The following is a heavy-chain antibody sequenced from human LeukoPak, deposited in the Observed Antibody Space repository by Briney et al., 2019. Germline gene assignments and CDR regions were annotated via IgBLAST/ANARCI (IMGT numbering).Heavy chain of an antibody. V-gene: IGHV4-4*07. J-gene: IGHJ2*01. CDR3: ARVSSSWYQDWYFDL. CDR1: GGSISSYD. CDR2: TYTSGST. Sequence: SETLSLTCTVSGGSISSYDWSWIRQPAGKGLEWIGRTYTSGSTNYNHSLKSQVTMSVDMSKNQFSLKLSSMIAADTAVYYCARVSSSWYQDWYFDLWGRGTLVTVPS. D-gene: IGHD6-13*01.